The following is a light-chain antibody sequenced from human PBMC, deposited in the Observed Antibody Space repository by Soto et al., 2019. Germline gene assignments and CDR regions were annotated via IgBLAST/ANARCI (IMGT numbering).Light chain of an antibody. CDR2: EGS. V-gene: IGLV2-23*01. CDR3: CSYAGSRVV. J-gene: IGLJ2*01. Sequence: QSALTQPASVSASPGQSITISCTGTSRDIGNHNLVSWYRQHPGEAPKVVIYEGSKRPSGVSNRFSGSKSADASYLTISGLQAEDEADYYCCSYAGSRVVFGGGTKVTVL. CDR1: SRDIGNHNL.